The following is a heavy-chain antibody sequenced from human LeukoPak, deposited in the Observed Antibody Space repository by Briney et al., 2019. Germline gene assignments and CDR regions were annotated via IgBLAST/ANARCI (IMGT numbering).Heavy chain of an antibody. D-gene: IGHD6-13*01. J-gene: IGHJ4*02. V-gene: IGHV3-66*01. CDR1: GFTISNNY. CDR2: IYSGGFT. Sequence: GGSLRLSCAASGFTISNNYIRWLRQAPGKSLEWVSHIYSGGFTQFAGSVRGRFTMSRDSSKNTLYLQMNSLRAEDTAVYYCAKVHPNSSSFDYWGQGTLVTVSS. CDR3: AKVHPNSSSFDY.